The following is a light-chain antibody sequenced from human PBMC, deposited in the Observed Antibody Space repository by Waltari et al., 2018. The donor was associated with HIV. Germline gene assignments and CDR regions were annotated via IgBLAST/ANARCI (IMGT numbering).Light chain of an antibody. CDR2: GAS. Sequence: EIVMTQSPATLSVSPGERATLSCRASQSVSSNLAWYQQKPGQAPRLLIYGASTRATGIPDRFSGSGSGTDFTLAISRLEPEDFAVYYCQQYDSFGPGTKVDIK. CDR3: QQYDS. V-gene: IGKV3-15*01. J-gene: IGKJ3*01. CDR1: QSVSSN.